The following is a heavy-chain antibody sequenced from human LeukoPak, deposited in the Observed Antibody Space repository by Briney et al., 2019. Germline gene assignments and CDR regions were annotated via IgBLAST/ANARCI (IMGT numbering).Heavy chain of an antibody. V-gene: IGHV1-8*03. Sequence: ASVKVSCKASGYTFTSYDINWLRQAAGQGLEWMGWMNPNSGNTGYAQKFQGRVTITRNTSISTAYMELSSLRSEDTAVYYCARGGARYYYYYYMDVWGKGTTVTVSS. CDR1: GYTFTSYD. CDR2: MNPNSGNT. D-gene: IGHD1-26*01. CDR3: ARGGARYYYYYYMDV. J-gene: IGHJ6*03.